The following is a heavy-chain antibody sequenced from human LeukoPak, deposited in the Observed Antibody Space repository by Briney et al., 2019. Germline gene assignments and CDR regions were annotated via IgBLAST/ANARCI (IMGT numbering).Heavy chain of an antibody. CDR1: GFTNY. CDR3: ARDLLEPEMAA. Sequence: GGSLRLSCGASGFTNYMSWVRQAPDRGLEWVSSIYSSGSTYYADSVRGRFTISRDKTKNTLFLLMNSLRVEDTALYYRARDLLEPEMAAWGLGTLVTVSS. D-gene: IGHD5-24*01. CDR2: IYSSGST. V-gene: IGHV3-53*01. J-gene: IGHJ5*02.